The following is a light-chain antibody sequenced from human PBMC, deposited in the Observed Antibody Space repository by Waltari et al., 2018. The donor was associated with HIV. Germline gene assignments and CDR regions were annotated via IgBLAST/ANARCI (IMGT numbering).Light chain of an antibody. V-gene: IGLV2-14*01. CDR1: ISNVGGYNY. CDR3: SSYTTSSTVV. J-gene: IGLJ3*02. Sequence: QSALTQPASVSGSPGQSIAISCTGAISNVGGYNYLSRYQQHPGKAPKTLIYEVSNRPSGVSNRFSGSKSGNTASLTISGLQAEDEADYYCSSYTTSSTVVFGGGTKLTVL. CDR2: EVS.